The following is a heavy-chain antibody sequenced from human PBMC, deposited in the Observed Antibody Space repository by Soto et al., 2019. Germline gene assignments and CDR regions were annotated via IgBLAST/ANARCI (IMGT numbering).Heavy chain of an antibody. CDR3: AKDYGSSRYFFDY. V-gene: IGHV3-13*01. J-gene: IGHJ4*02. CDR1: GFTFSSYD. Sequence: HPGGSLRLSCAASGFTFSSYDMHWVRQATGKGLEWVSAIGTAGDTYYPGSVKGRFTISRENAKNSLYLQMNSLRAGDTAVYYCAKDYGSSRYFFDYWGQGALVTVSS. D-gene: IGHD3-9*01. CDR2: IGTAGDT.